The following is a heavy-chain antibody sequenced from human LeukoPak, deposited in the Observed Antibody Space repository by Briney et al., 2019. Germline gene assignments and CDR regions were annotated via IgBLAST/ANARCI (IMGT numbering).Heavy chain of an antibody. J-gene: IGHJ4*02. V-gene: IGHV3-15*07. D-gene: IGHD2-15*01. CDR3: TRGVRSALDD. Sequence: PGGSLRLSCAASGFSFSDAWMNWVRQAPGKGLEWVGRLKTKTGGETVDYAAPGKGRFTISRDVSKNTLYLHMNSLKTEDTAPYHCTRGVRSALDDWGQGTLVTVSS. CDR1: GFSFSDAW. CDR2: LKTKTGGETV.